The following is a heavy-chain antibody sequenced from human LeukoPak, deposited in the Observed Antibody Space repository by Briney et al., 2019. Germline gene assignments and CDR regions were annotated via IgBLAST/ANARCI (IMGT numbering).Heavy chain of an antibody. CDR3: AKDRSSSWTFDY. CDR1: GFTFSSYG. Sequence: GGPLRLSCAASGFTFSSYGMHWVRQAPGKGLEWVAIISYDGSNKYYADSVKGRFTISRDNSKNTLYLQMNSLRAEDTAVYYCAKDRSSSWTFDYWGQGTLVTVSS. J-gene: IGHJ4*02. CDR2: ISYDGSNK. D-gene: IGHD6-13*01. V-gene: IGHV3-30*18.